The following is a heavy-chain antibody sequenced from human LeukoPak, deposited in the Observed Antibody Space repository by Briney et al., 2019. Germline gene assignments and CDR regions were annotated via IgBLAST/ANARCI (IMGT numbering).Heavy chain of an antibody. CDR3: ARVDILTGFDY. V-gene: IGHV4-38-2*01. J-gene: IGHJ4*02. CDR1: GYSISSGYY. D-gene: IGHD3-9*01. Sequence: SETLSLTCAVSGYSISSGYYWGWIRQPPGKGLEWIGSIYHSGSTYYNPSLKSRVTIPVDTSKNQFSLKLSSVTAADTAVYYCARVDILTGFDYWGQGTLVTVSS. CDR2: IYHSGST.